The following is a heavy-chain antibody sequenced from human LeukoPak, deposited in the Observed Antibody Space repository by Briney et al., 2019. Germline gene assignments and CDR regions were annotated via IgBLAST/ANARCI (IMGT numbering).Heavy chain of an antibody. CDR3: ARGGGDSSGYYFFQH. D-gene: IGHD3-22*01. V-gene: IGHV3-48*03. CDR1: GVNVSSYE. CDR2: SSSSGRTV. J-gene: IGHJ1*01. Sequence: PGGSLRLSCAASGVNVSSYEMNWVRQAPGKGLEWVSDSSSSGRTVYYAGSVKGRFTISRDNAKNALYLQMNSLRAEDTAVYYCARGGGDSSGYYFFQHWGQGTLVTVSS.